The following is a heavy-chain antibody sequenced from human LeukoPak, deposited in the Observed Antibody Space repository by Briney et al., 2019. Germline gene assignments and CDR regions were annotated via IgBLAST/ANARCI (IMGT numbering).Heavy chain of an antibody. V-gene: IGHV4-34*01. Sequence: SETLSLTCAVYGGSFSGYYWSWIRQPPGKGLEWIGEINHSGSTNYNPSLKSRVTISVDTSKNQFSLKLSSVTAADTAVYYCARRPPPPYYYDSSGYQSYFDYWGQGTLVTVSS. CDR1: GGSFSGYY. CDR3: ARRPPPPYYYDSSGYQSYFDY. D-gene: IGHD3-22*01. CDR2: INHSGST. J-gene: IGHJ4*02.